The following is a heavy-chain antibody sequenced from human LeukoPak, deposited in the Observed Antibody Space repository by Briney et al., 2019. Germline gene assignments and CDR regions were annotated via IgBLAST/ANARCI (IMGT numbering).Heavy chain of an antibody. D-gene: IGHD6-19*01. CDR2: INPSGGST. CDR3: ARDLGVAGTDLVWFDP. V-gene: IGHV1-46*01. CDR1: GYTFTSYY. J-gene: IGHJ5*02. Sequence: ASVKVSCKASGYTFTSYYMHWVRQAPGQGLEWMGIINPSGGSTSYAQKFQGRVTMTRDTSTSTVYMELSSLRSEDTAVYYCARDLGVAGTDLVWFDPWGQGTLVTVSS.